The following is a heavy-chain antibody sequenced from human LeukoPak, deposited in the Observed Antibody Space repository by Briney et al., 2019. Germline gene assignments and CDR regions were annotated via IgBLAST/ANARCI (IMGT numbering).Heavy chain of an antibody. Sequence: GGSLRLSCAASGFTFSTYTMHWVRQAPGKGLEWVAVISYDGSNTYYAGSVKGRFTVSRDNSKNTLYLQMNSLRAEDTAVYYCARTYKSDWYYFDYWGQGTLVTVSS. V-gene: IGHV3-30-3*01. J-gene: IGHJ4*02. CDR1: GFTFSTYT. CDR2: ISYDGSNT. CDR3: ARTYKSDWYYFDY. D-gene: IGHD3-9*01.